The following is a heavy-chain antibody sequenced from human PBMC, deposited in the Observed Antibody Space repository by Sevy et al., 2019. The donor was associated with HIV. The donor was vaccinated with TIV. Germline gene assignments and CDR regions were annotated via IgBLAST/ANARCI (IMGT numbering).Heavy chain of an antibody. Sequence: GGSLRLSCAASGFTFSSYWMSWVRQAPGKGLEWVANIKQDGSEKYYVDSVKGRFTISRYNAKNSLYLQMNSLRAEDTAVYYCAREVGYSSSWYALYYYYGMDVWGQGTTVTVSS. CDR1: GFTFSSYW. CDR2: IKQDGSEK. V-gene: IGHV3-7*01. D-gene: IGHD6-13*01. J-gene: IGHJ6*02. CDR3: AREVGYSSSWYALYYYYGMDV.